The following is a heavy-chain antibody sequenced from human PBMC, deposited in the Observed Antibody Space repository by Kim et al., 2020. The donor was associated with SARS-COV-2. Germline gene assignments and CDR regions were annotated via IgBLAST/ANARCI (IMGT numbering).Heavy chain of an antibody. V-gene: IGHV3-30*04. D-gene: IGHD3-9*01. Sequence: GGSLRLSCAASGFTFSSYAMHWVRQAPGKGLEWVAVISYDGSNKYYADSVKGRFTISRDNSKNTLYLQMNSLRAEDMAVYYCARDPVLRYFDWLLAGAYFDYWGQGTLVTVSS. CDR2: ISYDGSNK. J-gene: IGHJ4*02. CDR1: GFTFSSYA. CDR3: ARDPVLRYFDWLLAGAYFDY.